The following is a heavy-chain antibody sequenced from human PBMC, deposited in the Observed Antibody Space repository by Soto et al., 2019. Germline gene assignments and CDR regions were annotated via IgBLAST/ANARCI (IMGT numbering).Heavy chain of an antibody. Sequence: TLSLTCTVSGDSISSGIDYWGWIRHHPGKGLEWIGHIYHSGSTYYNPSLKSRVSISVDTSKNQFSLKLSSVTAADTAVYYCARFYMVRGVMGAFDIWGQGTMVTVSS. D-gene: IGHD3-10*01. V-gene: IGHV4-31*03. J-gene: IGHJ3*02. CDR3: ARFYMVRGVMGAFDI. CDR1: GDSISSGIDY. CDR2: IYHSGST.